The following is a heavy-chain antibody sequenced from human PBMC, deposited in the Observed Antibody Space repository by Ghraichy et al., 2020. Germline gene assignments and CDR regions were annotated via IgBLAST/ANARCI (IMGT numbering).Heavy chain of an antibody. Sequence: SETLSLTCAVYGGSFSGYYWSWIRQPPGKGLEWIGEINHSGSTNYKPSLKSRVTISVDTSKNQFSLKLSSVTAADTAVYYCARVGVGVSKKIFGVVRLVVMDVWGQGTTVTVSS. CDR1: GGSFSGYY. CDR3: ARVGVGVSKKIFGVVRLVVMDV. D-gene: IGHD3-3*01. CDR2: INHSGST. J-gene: IGHJ6*02. V-gene: IGHV4-34*01.